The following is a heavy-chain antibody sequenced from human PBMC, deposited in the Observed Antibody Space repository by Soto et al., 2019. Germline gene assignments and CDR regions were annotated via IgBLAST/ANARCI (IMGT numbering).Heavy chain of an antibody. D-gene: IGHD1-26*01. J-gene: IGHJ4*02. CDR2: ISGSGGST. CDR1: GFTFSSYA. V-gene: IGHV3-23*01. Sequence: EVQLLESGGGLVQPGGSLRLSCAASGFTFSSYAMSWVRQAPGKGLEWVSAISGSGGSTYYADSVKGRFTISRDNSKNTLYLQMNSLRAEDTAVYYCAKAAPPNSGSYPADYYFDYWGQGTLVTVSS. CDR3: AKAAPPNSGSYPADYYFDY.